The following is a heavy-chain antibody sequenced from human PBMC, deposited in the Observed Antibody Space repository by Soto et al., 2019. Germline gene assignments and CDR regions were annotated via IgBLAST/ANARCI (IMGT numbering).Heavy chain of an antibody. D-gene: IGHD2-15*01. Sequence: SVQVSCKSSGGTFSSYAIIWLRQAPGQGLEWMGGIIPIFGTANYAQKFQGRVTITADESTSTAYMELSSLRSEDTAVYYCARAVVRYCSGGSCSNGWFDPWGQGTLVTVSS. J-gene: IGHJ5*02. V-gene: IGHV1-69*13. CDR2: IIPIFGTA. CDR3: ARAVVRYCSGGSCSNGWFDP. CDR1: GGTFSSYA.